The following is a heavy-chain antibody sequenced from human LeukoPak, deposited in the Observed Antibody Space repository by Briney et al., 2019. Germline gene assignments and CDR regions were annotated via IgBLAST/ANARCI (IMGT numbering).Heavy chain of an antibody. CDR3: ARVRGAAGTGWFDP. Sequence: PGGPLRLSCAASGFTFSSYSMNWVRQAPGKGLEWVSSISSSSSYIYYADSVKGRFTISRDNAKNSLYLQMNSLRAEDTAVYYCARVRGAAGTGWFDPWGQGTLVTVSS. CDR1: GFTFSSYS. V-gene: IGHV3-21*01. J-gene: IGHJ5*02. CDR2: ISSSSSYI. D-gene: IGHD7-27*01.